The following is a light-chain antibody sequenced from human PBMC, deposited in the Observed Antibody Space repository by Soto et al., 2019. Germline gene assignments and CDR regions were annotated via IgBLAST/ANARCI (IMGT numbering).Light chain of an antibody. CDR1: SSDVGGYNY. J-gene: IGLJ3*02. CDR3: CSYAGTYTQWV. Sequence: QSALTQPRSVSGSPGQSGTISCTGTSSDVGGYNYVSWYQQHPGKAPKLVIYDVNKRPSGVPDRFSGSKSGNTASLTVSGLQAEDEADYSCCSYAGTYTQWVFGGGTKLTVL. V-gene: IGLV2-11*01. CDR2: DVN.